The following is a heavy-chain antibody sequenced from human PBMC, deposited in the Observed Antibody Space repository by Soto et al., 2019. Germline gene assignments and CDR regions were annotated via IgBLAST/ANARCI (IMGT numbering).Heavy chain of an antibody. CDR1: GFTFSSYS. J-gene: IGHJ3*02. Sequence: EVQLLESGGGLVNPGGSLRLSCATSGFTFSSYSMDWVRQAPGKGLEWVSSINPTSRYVFYADSVRGRFTISRDYAENSLHLQMNGLRGEDTAVYYCARHETRLTGDGFDIWGRGTLVTVPS. CDR3: ARHETRLTGDGFDI. D-gene: IGHD3-9*01. V-gene: IGHV3-21*01. CDR2: INPTSRYV.